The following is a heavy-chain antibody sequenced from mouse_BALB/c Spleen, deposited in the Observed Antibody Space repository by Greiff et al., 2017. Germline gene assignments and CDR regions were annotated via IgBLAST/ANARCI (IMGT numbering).Heavy chain of an antibody. Sequence: EVQRVESGPELVKPGASVKMSCKASGYTFTSYVMHWVKQKPGQGLEWIGYINPYNDGTKYNEKFKGKATLTSDKSSSTAYMELSSLTSEDSAVYYCAREGGVITRGYAMDYWGQGTTLTVSS. CDR2: INPYNDGT. V-gene: IGHV1-14*01. CDR1: GYTFTSYV. D-gene: IGHD2-4*01. J-gene: IGHJ2*01. CDR3: AREGGVITRGYAMDY.